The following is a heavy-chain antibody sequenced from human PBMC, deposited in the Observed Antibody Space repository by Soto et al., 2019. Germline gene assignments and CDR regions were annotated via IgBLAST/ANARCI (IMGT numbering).Heavy chain of an antibody. Sequence: XGTLSLTFVVSEYSFSSSNGWGWIRQPPGKGLEWIGYISYTGNTYYNPSLKSRVTMSVDTSKNQFSLQLTSVTAVDTAVYYCARKTLRRGNFDSWGQGTLVTVSS. V-gene: IGHV4-28*01. CDR1: EYSFSSSNG. D-gene: IGHD3-10*01. J-gene: IGHJ4*02. CDR2: ISYTGNT. CDR3: ARKTLRRGNFDS.